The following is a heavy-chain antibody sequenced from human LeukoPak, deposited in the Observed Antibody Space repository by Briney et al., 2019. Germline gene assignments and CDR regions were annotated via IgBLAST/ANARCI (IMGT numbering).Heavy chain of an antibody. CDR1: VLSFNIFA. D-gene: IGHD2-15*01. CDR2: SSRGGCTT. J-gene: IGHJ4*02. Sequence: GRFLILCCAGTVLSFNIFAIDWLRQPAGAGLEWVSGSSRGGCTTNYADSVKGRFAISRDKSRNSVFLQLNSLRPEDTAVYYCARQQRIRHCSEGVCTEGYYFDYWGQGTLVTVSS. CDR3: ARQQRIRHCSEGVCTEGYYFDY. V-gene: IGHV3-23*01.